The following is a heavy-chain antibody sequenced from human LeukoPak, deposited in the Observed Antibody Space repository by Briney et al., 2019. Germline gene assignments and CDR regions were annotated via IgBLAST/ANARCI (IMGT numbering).Heavy chain of an antibody. CDR3: TGGLYTVSAYDY. J-gene: IGHJ4*02. D-gene: IGHD4-11*01. Sequence: GGSLRLSCAASGFTFSTYWMHWVRQAPGKGLVWVSRINGDGSSTVYADSVKGRFTVSRDNAKSTMYLEMNSLRAEDTALYYCTGGLYTVSAYDYWGQGTLVTVSS. V-gene: IGHV3-74*01. CDR1: GFTFSTYW. CDR2: INGDGSST.